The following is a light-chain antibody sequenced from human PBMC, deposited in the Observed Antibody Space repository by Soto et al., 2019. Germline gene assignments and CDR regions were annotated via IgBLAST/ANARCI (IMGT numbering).Light chain of an antibody. CDR1: QSLVYSDGNVY. CDR3: MQFTNSPPT. V-gene: IGKV2-30*01. Sequence: DVVMTQSPLSLAVTLGQPASISCRSSQSLVYSDGNVYFNLFHQRPGQSPRRLIYKVSDRASGVPERVSGSGSGTDFTLRISRVEAEDVGVYYCMQFTNSPPTFGGGAKLESK. J-gene: IGKJ4*01. CDR2: KVS.